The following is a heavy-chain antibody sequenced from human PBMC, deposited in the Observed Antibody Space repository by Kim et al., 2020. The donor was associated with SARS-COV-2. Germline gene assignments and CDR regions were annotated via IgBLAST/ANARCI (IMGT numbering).Heavy chain of an antibody. Sequence: ASVKVSCKASGYTFTSYGISWVRQAPGQGLEWMGWISAYNGNTNYAQKLQGRVTMTTDTSTSTAYMELRSLRSDDTAVYYCARDAQATVTWYYYYYMDVWGKGTTVTVSS. CDR2: ISAYNGNT. V-gene: IGHV1-18*01. CDR3: ARDAQATVTWYYYYYMDV. D-gene: IGHD4-17*01. CDR1: GYTFTSYG. J-gene: IGHJ6*03.